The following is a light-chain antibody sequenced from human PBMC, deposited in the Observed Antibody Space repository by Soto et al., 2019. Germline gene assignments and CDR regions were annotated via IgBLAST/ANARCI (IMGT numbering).Light chain of an antibody. J-gene: IGKJ5*01. V-gene: IGKV1-9*01. CDR3: QQLNSYLPIT. CDR1: QGISSY. Sequence: DIQLTQSPSFLSASVGDRVTITCRASQGISSYLAWYQQKPGKAPKLLIYAASTLQSGVPSRFSGSGSGTEFTLTISSLQPEDFATYYCQQLNSYLPITFGQVTRLEI. CDR2: AAS.